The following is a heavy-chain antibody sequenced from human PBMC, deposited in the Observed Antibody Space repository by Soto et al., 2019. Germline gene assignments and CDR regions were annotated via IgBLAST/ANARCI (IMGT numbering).Heavy chain of an antibody. J-gene: IGHJ4*02. CDR3: ATDKSSSPFDY. D-gene: IGHD2-2*01. CDR2: IWHDGSIQ. V-gene: IGHV3-33*01. CDR1: GFSLSNYG. Sequence: QVQLVESGGGVVQPGRSLRLSCAASGFSLSNYGMHWVRQAPGKGLEWAAVIWHDGSIQQYADSVKGRFTISRDNSKNTLSLQMNSLRAEDTAMYYCATDKSSSPFDYWGPGTLVTVSS.